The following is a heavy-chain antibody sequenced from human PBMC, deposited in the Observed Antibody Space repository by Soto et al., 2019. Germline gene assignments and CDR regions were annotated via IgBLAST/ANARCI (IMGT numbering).Heavy chain of an antibody. CDR2: IYSGGST. V-gene: IGHV3-53*01. CDR3: AATNYYDSSGFDY. Sequence: EVQLVESGGGLIQPGGSLRLSCAASGFTVSSNYMSWVRQAPGKGLEWVSVIYSGGSTYYADSVKGRFTISRDNSKNTLYLQMNSLRAEDTAVYYCAATNYYDSSGFDYWGQGTLVTVSS. D-gene: IGHD3-22*01. J-gene: IGHJ4*02. CDR1: GFTVSSNY.